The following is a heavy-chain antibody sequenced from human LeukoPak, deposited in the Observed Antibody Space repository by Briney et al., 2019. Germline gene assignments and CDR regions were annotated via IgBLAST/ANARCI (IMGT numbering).Heavy chain of an antibody. J-gene: IGHJ4*02. Sequence: SETLSLTCTVSGGSISSYYWSWIRQPPGKGLEWIGYIYYSGSTNYNPSLKSRVTISVDTSKNQFSLKLSSVTAADTAVYYCARSGGYSLQASSFDYWGQGTLVTVSS. CDR2: IYYSGST. D-gene: IGHD5-18*01. CDR3: ARSGGYSLQASSFDY. V-gene: IGHV4-59*01. CDR1: GGSISSYY.